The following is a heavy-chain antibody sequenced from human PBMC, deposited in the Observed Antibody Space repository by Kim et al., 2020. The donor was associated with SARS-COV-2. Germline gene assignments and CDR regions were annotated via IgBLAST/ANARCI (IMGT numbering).Heavy chain of an antibody. Sequence: SETLSLTCAVYGGSFSGYYWSWIRQPPGKGLEWIGEINHSGSTNYNPSLKSRVTISVDTSKNQFSLKLSSVTAADTAVYYCARSHGMVLYWGQGTLVTVSS. CDR3: ARSHGMVLY. D-gene: IGHD3-10*01. CDR1: GGSFSGYY. V-gene: IGHV4-34*01. J-gene: IGHJ4*02. CDR2: INHSGST.